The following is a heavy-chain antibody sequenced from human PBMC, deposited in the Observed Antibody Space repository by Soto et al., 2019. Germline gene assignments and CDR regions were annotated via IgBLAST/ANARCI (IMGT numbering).Heavy chain of an antibody. CDR2: IWYDGSNK. D-gene: IGHD4-17*01. J-gene: IGHJ4*02. V-gene: IGHV3-33*01. CDR1: GFTFSSYG. CDR3: ARDIPYGDYDLGFDY. Sequence: GGSLRLSCAASGFTFSSYGMHWVRQAPGKGLEWVAVIWYDGSNKYYADSVKGRFTISRDNSKNTLYLQMNSLRAEDTAVYYCARDIPYGDYDLGFDYWGQGTLVTVS.